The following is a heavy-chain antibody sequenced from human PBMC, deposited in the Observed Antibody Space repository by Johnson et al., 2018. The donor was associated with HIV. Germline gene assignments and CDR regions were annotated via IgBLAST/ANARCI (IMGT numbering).Heavy chain of an antibody. V-gene: IGHV3-15*01. Sequence: VQLVESGGGVVQPGKSLRLSCVASGFSFSSYGLSWVRQAPGKGLEWVGRIKSKTDGGTTDYAAPVKGRFTISRDDSKNTLYLQMDSLKTEDTAVYYCTTGPKEAFDIWGQGTMVTVSS. J-gene: IGHJ3*02. CDR3: TTGPKEAFDI. CDR1: GFSFSSYG. CDR2: IKSKTDGGTT.